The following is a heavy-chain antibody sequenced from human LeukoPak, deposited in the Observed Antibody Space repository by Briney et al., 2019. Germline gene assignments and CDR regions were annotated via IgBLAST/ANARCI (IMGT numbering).Heavy chain of an antibody. J-gene: IGHJ4*02. Sequence: PSETLSLTCTVSGGSISSYYWSWIRQPPGKGLEWIGEINHTGSTNYNPSLKSRVTISVDTSKNQFSLKLSSVTAADTAVYYCAHEEGFNVAGVFDYWGQGTLVTVSS. V-gene: IGHV4-34*01. CDR2: INHTGST. D-gene: IGHD6-19*01. CDR1: GGSISSYY. CDR3: AHEEGFNVAGVFDY.